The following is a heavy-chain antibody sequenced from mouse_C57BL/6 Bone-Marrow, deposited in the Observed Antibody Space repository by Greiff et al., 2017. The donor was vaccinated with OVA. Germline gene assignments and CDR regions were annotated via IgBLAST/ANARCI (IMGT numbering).Heavy chain of an antibody. CDR1: GYTFTDYY. J-gene: IGHJ3*01. CDR2: INPNNGGT. V-gene: IGHV1-26*01. Sequence: VQLQQSGPELVKPGASVKISCKASGYTFTDYYMNGVKQSHGKSLEWIGDINPNNGGTSYNQKFKGKATLTVDKSSSTAYMELRSLTSEDSAVYYCAREVSFAYWGQGTLVTVSA. CDR3: AREVSFAY.